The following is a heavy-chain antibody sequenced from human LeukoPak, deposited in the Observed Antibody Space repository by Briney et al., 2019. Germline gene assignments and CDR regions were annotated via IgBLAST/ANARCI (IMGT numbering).Heavy chain of an antibody. J-gene: IGHJ4*02. Sequence: PGGSLRLSCAASGFTFSSYGMHWVRQAPGKGLEWVAVISYDGSNKYYADSVKGRFTISRDNSKNTLFLQMNSLRTEDTAVYYCAKEGKTRTWNYFQAKPVYWGQGTLVTVSS. D-gene: IGHD1-7*01. CDR1: GFTFSSYG. V-gene: IGHV3-30*18. CDR3: AKEGKTRTWNYFQAKPVY. CDR2: ISYDGSNK.